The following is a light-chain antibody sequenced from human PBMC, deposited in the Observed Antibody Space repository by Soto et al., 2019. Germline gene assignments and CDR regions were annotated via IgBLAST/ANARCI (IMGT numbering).Light chain of an antibody. CDR2: KAS. CDR3: PQYKSYSLP. Sequence: IRMNMSPATLSASIRDRVTIPCRASQSISSWLAWYQQKPGKAPKLLIYKASSLESGVPSRFSGSGSGTEFTLAISSLQDDDFAPYYCPQYKSYSLPSCGGTMVDIK. J-gene: IGKJ4*01. V-gene: IGKV1-5*03. CDR1: QSISSW.